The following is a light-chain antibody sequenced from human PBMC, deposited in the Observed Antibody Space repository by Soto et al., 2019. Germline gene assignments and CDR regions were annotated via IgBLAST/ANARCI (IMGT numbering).Light chain of an antibody. CDR3: QQYNNWPPWT. V-gene: IGKV3-15*01. Sequence: EIVMTQSPATLSVSPGERATLSCSASQRVSSNLAWYQQQPGQAPRLLIYGASTRATGIPARFSGSGSGTEFTLTISSLQSEDFAVYYCQQYNNWPPWTFGQGTKVEIK. J-gene: IGKJ1*01. CDR2: GAS. CDR1: QRVSSN.